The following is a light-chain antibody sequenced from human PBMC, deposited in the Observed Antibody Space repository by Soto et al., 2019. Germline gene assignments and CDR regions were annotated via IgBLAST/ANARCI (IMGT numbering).Light chain of an antibody. CDR2: AAS. CDR3: QQSYSTPYT. V-gene: IGKV1-39*01. CDR1: QSTSSY. Sequence: DIQMTQSPSSLSASVGDRVTITCRASQSTSSYLNWYQQKPGKAPELLIYAASSLQSGVPSRFSGSGSGTDFTLTISSLQTEDFAPYYCQQSYSTPYTFGQGTKLEIK. J-gene: IGKJ2*01.